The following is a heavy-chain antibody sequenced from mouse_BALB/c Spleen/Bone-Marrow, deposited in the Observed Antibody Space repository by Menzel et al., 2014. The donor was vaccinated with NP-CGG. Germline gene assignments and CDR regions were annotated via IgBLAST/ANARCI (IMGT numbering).Heavy chain of an antibody. J-gene: IGHJ4*01. CDR3: ARASWDY. V-gene: IGHV1-9*01. Sequence: QVQLQQSGAELMKPGASVKISRKATGYTFSSYWIEWVKQRPGHGLEWIGEILPGSGSTNYNEKFKGKAAFTADTSSNTAYMQLSSLTSEDSAVYYCARASWDYWGQGTSVTVSS. CDR1: GYTFSSYW. CDR2: ILPGSGST. D-gene: IGHD6-1*01.